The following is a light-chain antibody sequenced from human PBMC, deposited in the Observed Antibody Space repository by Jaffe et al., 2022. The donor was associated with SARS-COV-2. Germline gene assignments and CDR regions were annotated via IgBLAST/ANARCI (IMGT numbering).Light chain of an antibody. Sequence: EIVLTQSPGTLSLSPGERAALSCRASQSVSNNYLAWYQQKPGQAPRLLIYGASFRATGIPDRFSGSGSGTDFILSISRLEPEDFVVYYCQQYGGSPYTFGQGTKLEIK. J-gene: IGKJ2*01. CDR1: QSVSNNY. CDR3: QQYGGSPYT. CDR2: GAS. V-gene: IGKV3-20*01.